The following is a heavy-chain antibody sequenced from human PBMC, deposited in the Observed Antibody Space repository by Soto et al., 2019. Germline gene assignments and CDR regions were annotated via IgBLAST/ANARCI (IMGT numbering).Heavy chain of an antibody. CDR2: ISAYNGNT. Sequence: GASVKVSCKASGYTFSSYTISWVRQAPGQGLEWMGWISAYNGNTKYAQKLQDRVTMTTDTSTNTAYMELRSLRSDDTAVYYCARDSPPFDDWGQGTLVTVSS. CDR3: ARDSPPFDD. V-gene: IGHV1-18*01. CDR1: GYTFSSYT. J-gene: IGHJ4*02.